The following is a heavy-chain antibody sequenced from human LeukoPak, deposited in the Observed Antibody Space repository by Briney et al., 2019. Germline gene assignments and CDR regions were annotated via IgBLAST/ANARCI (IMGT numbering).Heavy chain of an antibody. J-gene: IGHJ5*02. CDR1: GGSISSGGYY. CDR2: IYYSGST. D-gene: IGHD2-21*02. V-gene: IGHV4-31*03. Sequence: PSETLSLTCTVSGGSISSGGYYWSWIRQHPGKGLEWIGYIYYSGSTYYNPSLKSRVTISVDTSKNQFSLKLSSVTAADTAVYYCARAPLAYCGGDCYSGFDPWGQGTLVTVSS. CDR3: ARAPLAYCGGDCYSGFDP.